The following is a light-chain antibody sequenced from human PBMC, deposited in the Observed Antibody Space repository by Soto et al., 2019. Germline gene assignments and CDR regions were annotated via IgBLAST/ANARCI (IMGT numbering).Light chain of an antibody. Sequence: QSALTQPRSLSGSPGQSVTISCTGTSSDVGGYNYVSWYQQYPGKAPKLMIYDVTKRPSGVPDRFSGSKSGNTASLTISGLQAEDEADYYCFSNAVRFTLIFGVGTKLTVL. CDR3: FSNAVRFTLI. CDR1: SSDVGGYNY. J-gene: IGLJ2*01. CDR2: DVT. V-gene: IGLV2-11*01.